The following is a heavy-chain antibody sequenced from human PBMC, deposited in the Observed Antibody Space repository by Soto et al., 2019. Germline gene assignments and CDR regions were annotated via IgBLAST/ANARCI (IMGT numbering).Heavy chain of an antibody. CDR3: SRPSYYYDSSGFEPGAFDI. V-gene: IGHV3-49*03. J-gene: IGHJ3*02. CDR2: IRSKNYGRTT. Sequence: GGSLRLSCTGSGFTFGNNAMTWFRQAPGKGLEWVGFIRSKNYGRTTEYAASVQGRFTISRDDSKGIAYLEMNSLTTDDTAVYYCSRPSYYYDSSGFEPGAFDIWGQGTMVTVSS. D-gene: IGHD3-22*01. CDR1: GFTFGNNA.